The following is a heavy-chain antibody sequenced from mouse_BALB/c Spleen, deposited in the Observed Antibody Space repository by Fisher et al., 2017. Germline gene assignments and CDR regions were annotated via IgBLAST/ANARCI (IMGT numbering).Heavy chain of an antibody. CDR3: ARLEDAMDY. J-gene: IGHJ4*01. V-gene: IGHV1-87*01. Sequence: KFKGKATLTADKSSSTAYMQLSSLASEDSAVYYCARLEDAMDYWGQGTSVTVSS.